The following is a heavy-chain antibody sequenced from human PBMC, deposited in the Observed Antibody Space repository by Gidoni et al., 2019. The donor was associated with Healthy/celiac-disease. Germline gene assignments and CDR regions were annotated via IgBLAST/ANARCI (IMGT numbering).Heavy chain of an antibody. D-gene: IGHD1-26*01. V-gene: IGHV4-61*02. CDR3: ARLRGGSYYFDY. CDR1: GGSISSGNYS. J-gene: IGHJ4*02. CDR2: IYTSGST. Sequence: QVQLQESGPGLVKPSQTLSLTCPVSGGSISSGNYSWSWIRQPAGKGLEWIGRIYTSGSTNYNPSLKSRVTISADTSKNHFSLKLSSVTAADTAVYYCARLRGGSYYFDYWGQGTLVTVSS.